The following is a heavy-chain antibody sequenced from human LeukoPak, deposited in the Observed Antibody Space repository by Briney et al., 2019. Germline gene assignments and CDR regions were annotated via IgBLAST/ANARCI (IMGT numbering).Heavy chain of an antibody. D-gene: IGHD6-13*01. Sequence: SVKVSCKASGGTFSSYAISWVRQAPGQGLEWMGRIIPIPGIANYAQKFQGRVTITADKSTSTAYMELSSLRSEDTAVYYCARAEGGSSWSFGYWGQGTLVTVSS. CDR3: ARAEGGSSWSFGY. CDR2: IIPIPGIA. V-gene: IGHV1-69*04. J-gene: IGHJ4*02. CDR1: GGTFSSYA.